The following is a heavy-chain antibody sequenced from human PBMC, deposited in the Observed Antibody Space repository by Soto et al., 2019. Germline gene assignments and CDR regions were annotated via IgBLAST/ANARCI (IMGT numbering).Heavy chain of an antibody. J-gene: IGHJ6*02. V-gene: IGHV1-69*01. D-gene: IGHD6-19*01. CDR2: IIPIFGTA. Sequence: QAQLEQSGGEVKKPGSSVKVSCKASRVAFSKFIVTWVRQAPGLGLEWVGGIIPIFGTANYAQKFQGRVTITADESTSTSYMEVNNLSSEDTAVYYCAKVRYSSPMGYYYGMHVWGPGATVTVSS. CDR1: RVAFSKFI. CDR3: AKVRYSSPMGYYYGMHV.